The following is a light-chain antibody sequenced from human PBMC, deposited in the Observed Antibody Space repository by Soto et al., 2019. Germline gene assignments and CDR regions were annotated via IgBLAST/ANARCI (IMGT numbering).Light chain of an antibody. Sequence: SYELTKPPSVSVAPGKTARITCGGNNMGSKSVHGYQQKPGQPLVLVIYYDSARPAGIPERFSGSNSGNTATLTISRVEAGDEADYYCQVWDSSSDHVVFGGGTKLTVL. CDR3: QVWDSSSDHVV. CDR1: NMGSKS. V-gene: IGLV3-21*04. J-gene: IGLJ2*01. CDR2: YDS.